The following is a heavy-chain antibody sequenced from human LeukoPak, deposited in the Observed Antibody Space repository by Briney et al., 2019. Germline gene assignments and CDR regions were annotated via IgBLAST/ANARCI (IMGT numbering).Heavy chain of an antibody. D-gene: IGHD6-19*01. CDR3: ARGRIAVAQDY. CDR2: IYTSGST. V-gene: IGHV4-61*02. J-gene: IGHJ4*02. Sequence: SETLSLTCTASGGSISSGSYYWSWIRQPAGMGLEWIGRIYTSGSTNYNPSLKSRVTIPVDTSKNQFSLNLSSVTAADTAVYYCARGRIAVAQDYWGQGTLVTVSS. CDR1: GGSISSGSYY.